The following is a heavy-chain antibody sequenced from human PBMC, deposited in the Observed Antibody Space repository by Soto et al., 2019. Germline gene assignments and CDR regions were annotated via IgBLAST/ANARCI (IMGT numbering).Heavy chain of an antibody. CDR3: AKYSTSSGSYYYYVMDV. J-gene: IGHJ6*02. Sequence: PGGSLRLSCAASGFTFSGYAMSWVRQSPGRGREWVSAISGSGGNTDYADSVKGRLTTSRDNFKNTMYLQMNSLRAEDTAVYYCAKYSTSSGSYYYYVMDVWGQGTTVTVSS. V-gene: IGHV3-23*01. D-gene: IGHD6-6*01. CDR1: GFTFSGYA. CDR2: ISGSGGNT.